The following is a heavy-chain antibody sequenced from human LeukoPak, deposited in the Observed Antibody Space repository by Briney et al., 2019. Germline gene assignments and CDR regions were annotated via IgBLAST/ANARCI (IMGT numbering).Heavy chain of an antibody. CDR2: IWYDGSNK. CDR1: GFTFSSYG. Sequence: GGSLRLSCAASGFTFSSYGMHWVRQAPGKGLEWVAVIWYDGSNKYYADSVKGRFTISRDNSKNTLYLQMNSLRAEDTALYYCAKGPMYYYDSSGYSHFDYWGQGTLVTVSS. V-gene: IGHV3-30*02. J-gene: IGHJ4*02. CDR3: AKGPMYYYDSSGYSHFDY. D-gene: IGHD3-22*01.